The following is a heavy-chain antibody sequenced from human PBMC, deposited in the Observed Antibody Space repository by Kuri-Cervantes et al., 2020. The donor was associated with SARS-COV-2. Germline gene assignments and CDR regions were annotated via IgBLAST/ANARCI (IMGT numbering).Heavy chain of an antibody. CDR3: AKVSNILELLDPFDY. Sequence: GESLKISCAASGFTFSSYAMSWVRQAPGKGLEWVSAISGSGGSTYYADSVKGRFTTSRDNSKNTLYLQMNSLRAEDTAVYYCAKVSNILELLDPFDYWGQGTLVTVSS. D-gene: IGHD1-7*01. V-gene: IGHV3-23*01. CDR1: GFTFSSYA. CDR2: ISGSGGST. J-gene: IGHJ4*02.